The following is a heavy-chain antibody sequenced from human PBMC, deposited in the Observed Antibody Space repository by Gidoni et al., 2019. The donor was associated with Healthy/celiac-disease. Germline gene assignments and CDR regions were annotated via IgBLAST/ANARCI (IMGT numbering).Heavy chain of an antibody. V-gene: IGHV4-59*01. CDR1: GGSISSYY. CDR2: IYYSGST. J-gene: IGHJ4*02. CDR3: ARDRGDGYIYDY. D-gene: IGHD3-10*01. Sequence: QVQLQESGPGLVKPSETLSLPCPVSGGSISSYYWSWIRQPPGKGLEWIGYIYYSGSTNYNPSLKSRVTISVDTSKNQFSLKLSSVTAADTAVYYCARDRGDGYIYDYWGQGTLVTVSS.